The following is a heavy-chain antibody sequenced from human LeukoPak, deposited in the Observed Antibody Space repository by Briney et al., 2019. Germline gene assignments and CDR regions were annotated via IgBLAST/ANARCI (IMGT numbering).Heavy chain of an antibody. CDR3: ARDSGSDYVLFDI. V-gene: IGHV3-23*01. CDR2: ISGSGGST. D-gene: IGHD3-16*01. J-gene: IGHJ3*02. Sequence: PGGSLRLSCAASGFTFSSYAMSWVRQAPGKGLEWVSAISGSGGSTYYADSVKGRFTISRDNAKNTLYLQMNSLRAEDTAVYYCARDSGSDYVLFDIWGQGTMVTVSS. CDR1: GFTFSSYA.